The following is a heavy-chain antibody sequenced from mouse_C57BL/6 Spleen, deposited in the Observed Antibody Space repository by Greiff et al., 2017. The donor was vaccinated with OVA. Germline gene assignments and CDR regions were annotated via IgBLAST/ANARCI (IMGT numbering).Heavy chain of an antibody. CDR2: IYPGDGDT. D-gene: IGHD1-1*01. V-gene: IGHV1-80*01. CDR3: GRGKIVVARYFDV. J-gene: IGHJ1*03. CDR1: GYAFSSYW. Sequence: VQLQQSGAELVKPGASVRISCKASGYAFSSYWMNWVKQRPGKGLEWIGQIYPGDGDTNYKGKFKGKATLTADKSSSPAYMQLSRLTSEDAEVYICGRGKIVVARYFDVWGTGTTVTVSS.